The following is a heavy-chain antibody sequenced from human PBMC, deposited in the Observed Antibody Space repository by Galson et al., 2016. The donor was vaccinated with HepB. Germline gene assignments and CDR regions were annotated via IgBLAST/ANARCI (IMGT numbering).Heavy chain of an antibody. D-gene: IGHD3-22*01. J-gene: IGHJ4*02. V-gene: IGHV1-69*04. CDR2: IIPILGIA. CDR1: GGTFSTYA. Sequence: SVKVSCKAVGGTFSTYAIIWVRQAPGQGLEWMGRIIPILGIANYVQKFQGRLTLTADKATNTAYLELSSLRSDDTAVYYCARPTIPVYDSGGYYEGYFDHWGQGTLVTVSS. CDR3: ARPTIPVYDSGGYYEGYFDH.